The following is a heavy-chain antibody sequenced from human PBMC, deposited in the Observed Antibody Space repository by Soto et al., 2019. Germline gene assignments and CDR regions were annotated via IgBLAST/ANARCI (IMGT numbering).Heavy chain of an antibody. CDR2: INPSGGST. J-gene: IGHJ4*02. CDR3: ARDAAIGMNDY. Sequence: ASVKVSCKASGYTFTSYYMHWVRQAPGQGLEWMGIINPSGGSTTYAQKFRGRVTMTRDTSTSTVYMELSSLRSDDTAVYYCARDAAIGMNDYWGQGTLVTVSS. CDR1: GYTFTSYY. D-gene: IGHD1-20*01. V-gene: IGHV1-46*01.